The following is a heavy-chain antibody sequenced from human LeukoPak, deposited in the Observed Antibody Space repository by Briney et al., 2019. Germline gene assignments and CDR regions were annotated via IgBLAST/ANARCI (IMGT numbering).Heavy chain of an antibody. CDR1: GGTFSSYA. V-gene: IGHV1-69*13. J-gene: IGHJ4*02. CDR3: ASGGQAGGARLHINYFDY. Sequence: GASVKVSRKASGGTFSSYAISWVRQAPGQGLEWMGGIIPIFGTANYAQKFQGRVTITADESTSTAYMELSSLRSEDTAVYYCASGGQAGGARLHINYFDYWGQGTLVTVSS. CDR2: IIPIFGTA. D-gene: IGHD4-23*01.